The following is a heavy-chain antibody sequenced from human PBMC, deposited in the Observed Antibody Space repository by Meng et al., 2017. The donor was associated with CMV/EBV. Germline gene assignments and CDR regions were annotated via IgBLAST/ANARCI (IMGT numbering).Heavy chain of an antibody. CDR3: ARVVKACSSTSCLQYHYYGMDV. V-gene: IGHV4-61*01. Sequence: SETLSLTCTVSGGSVSSGSYYWSWIRQPPGKGLEWIGYIYYSGSTNYNPSLKSRVTISVDTSKNQFSLKLSSVTAADTAVYYCARVVKACSSTSCLQYHYYGMDVWGQGTTVTVSS. CDR2: IYYSGST. CDR1: GGSVSSGSYY. J-gene: IGHJ6*02. D-gene: IGHD2-2*01.